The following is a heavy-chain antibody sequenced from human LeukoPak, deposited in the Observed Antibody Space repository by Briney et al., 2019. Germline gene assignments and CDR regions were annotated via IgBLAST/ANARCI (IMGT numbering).Heavy chain of an antibody. V-gene: IGHV3-48*01. CDR1: EFAFSTYN. CDR3: ARAGQLWFGESWMDV. Sequence: PGGSLRLSCAASEFAFSTYNMNWVRQAPGKGLEWVSYISTGSSTTYYADSVKGRFTISRDNVENSLYLQMNSLRAEDTAVYYCARAGQLWFGESWMDVWGRGTTVTVSS. CDR2: ISTGSSTT. J-gene: IGHJ6*02. D-gene: IGHD3-10*01.